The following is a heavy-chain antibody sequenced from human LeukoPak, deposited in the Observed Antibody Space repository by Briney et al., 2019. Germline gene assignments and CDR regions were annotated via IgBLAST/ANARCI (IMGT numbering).Heavy chain of an antibody. Sequence: SETLSLTCTVSGGSISSGGYYWSWIRQHPGKGLEWIGYIYYSGSTYYNPSLKSRVTISVDTSKNQFSLKLSSVTAADTAVYFCARALYYGSGTYAPEIIRGWFDPWGLGTLVTVSS. CDR1: GGSISSGGYY. V-gene: IGHV4-31*03. D-gene: IGHD3-10*01. CDR3: ARALYYGSGTYAPEIIRGWFDP. CDR2: IYYSGST. J-gene: IGHJ5*02.